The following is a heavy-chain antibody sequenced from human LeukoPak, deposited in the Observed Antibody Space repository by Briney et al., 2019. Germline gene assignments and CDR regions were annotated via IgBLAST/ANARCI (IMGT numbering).Heavy chain of an antibody. CDR3: ARGRDSSGYDLDY. CDR1: GGSFSGYY. Sequence: SETLSLTCAVYGGSFSGYYWSWIRQPPGKGLEWIGEINHSGSTNYNPSLKSRVTISVDTSKNQFSLKLSSVTAADTAVYYRARGRDSSGYDLDYWGQGTLVTVSS. J-gene: IGHJ4*02. V-gene: IGHV4-34*01. CDR2: INHSGST. D-gene: IGHD3-22*01.